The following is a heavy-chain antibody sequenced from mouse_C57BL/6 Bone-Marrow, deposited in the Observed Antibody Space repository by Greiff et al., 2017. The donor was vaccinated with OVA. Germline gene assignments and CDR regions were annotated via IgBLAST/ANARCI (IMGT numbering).Heavy chain of an antibody. D-gene: IGHD1-1*01. V-gene: IGHV1-54*01. J-gene: IGHJ2*01. CDR2: INPGSGGT. Sequence: QVQLQQSGAELVRPGTSVKVSCKASGYAFTNYLIEWVKQRPGQGLEWIGVINPGSGGTNYNEKFKGKATLTADKSSSTAYMQLSSLTSEDSAVYVCARFTVYFDYWGQGTTLTVSS. CDR3: ARFTVYFDY. CDR1: GYAFTNYL.